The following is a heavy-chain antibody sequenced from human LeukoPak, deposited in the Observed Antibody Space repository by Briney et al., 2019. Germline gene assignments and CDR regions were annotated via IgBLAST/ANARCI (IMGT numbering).Heavy chain of an antibody. CDR3: AKDHPNYYDFWSGTPSFDY. CDR2: ISGSGGST. V-gene: IGHV3-23*01. Sequence: GGSLRLSCAASGFTFSSYAMSWVRQAPGKGLEWVSAISGSGGSTYYADSVKGRFTISRDNSKNTLYLQMNSLSAEDTAVYYCAKDHPNYYDFWSGTPSFDYWGQGTLVTASS. CDR1: GFTFSSYA. D-gene: IGHD3-3*01. J-gene: IGHJ4*02.